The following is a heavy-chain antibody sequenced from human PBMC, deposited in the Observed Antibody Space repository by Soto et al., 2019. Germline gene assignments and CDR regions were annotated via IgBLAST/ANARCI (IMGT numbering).Heavy chain of an antibody. Sequence: SLRLSCEASGFTFSGFDMHWVRQPTGKGLEWVSSIGTAGDTYYAVSVKGRFTISRDNAKNSLSLQMNSLRAGDMAVYFCAKSQEIGTHFFDSWGQGTQVTVSS. V-gene: IGHV3-13*01. J-gene: IGHJ4*02. CDR1: GFTFSGFD. D-gene: IGHD6-13*01. CDR2: IGTAGDT. CDR3: AKSQEIGTHFFDS.